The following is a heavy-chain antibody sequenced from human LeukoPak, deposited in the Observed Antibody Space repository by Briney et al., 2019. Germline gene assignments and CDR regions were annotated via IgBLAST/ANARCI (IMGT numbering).Heavy chain of an antibody. CDR1: GGSISSYY. Sequence: PSETLSLTCTVSGGSISSYYWSWIRQPPGKGLEWIGSIYYSGNTYYNPSLKSRATISADTSKNQFSLNLSSVTAADTAVYYCARDRLIFGGSGRADWFDPWGQGTLVTVSS. D-gene: IGHD3-10*01. J-gene: IGHJ5*02. CDR3: ARDRLIFGGSGRADWFDP. CDR2: IYYSGNT. V-gene: IGHV4-59*01.